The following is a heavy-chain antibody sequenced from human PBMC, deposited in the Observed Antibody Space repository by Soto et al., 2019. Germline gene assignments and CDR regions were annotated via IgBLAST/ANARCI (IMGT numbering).Heavy chain of an antibody. CDR3: AKDRYCSNHNCQGLEF. J-gene: IGHJ4*02. Sequence: GGSLRLSCAASGFTFSNYAMSWVRQAPGKGLEWVSGIHDSGTASFYADSVKGRFTISRDNSKNTLYLQMNSLRAEDTAIYYCAKDRYCSNHNCQGLEFWGQGTLVTVSS. CDR2: IHDSGTAS. CDR1: GFTFSNYA. D-gene: IGHD2-2*01. V-gene: IGHV3-23*01.